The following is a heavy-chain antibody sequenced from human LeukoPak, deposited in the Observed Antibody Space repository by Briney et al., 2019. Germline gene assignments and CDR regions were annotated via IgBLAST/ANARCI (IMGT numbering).Heavy chain of an antibody. CDR2: IYSGGST. J-gene: IGHJ4*02. V-gene: IGHV3-53*01. Sequence: GGSLRLSCAASGFTVSSNYMSWVRQAPGKGLEWVSVIYSGGSTYYADSVKGRFTISRDNSKNTLYLQMNSLRAEDTAVYYCARVGFSSSPMGVDYWGQGTLVTVSS. CDR1: GFTVSSNY. D-gene: IGHD6-13*01. CDR3: ARVGFSSSPMGVDY.